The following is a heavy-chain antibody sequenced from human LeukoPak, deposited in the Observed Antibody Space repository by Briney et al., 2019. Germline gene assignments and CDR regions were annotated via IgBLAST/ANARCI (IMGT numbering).Heavy chain of an antibody. V-gene: IGHV1-2*02. CDR1: GYTFTGYY. Sequence: GASVKVSCKASGYTFTGYYMHWVRQAPGQGLEWMGWINPNSGGTNYAQKFQGRVTMTRDTSKNQFSLKLSSVTAADTAVYYCARQLPSAFYDSSGYFFDYWGQGTLVTVSS. CDR3: ARQLPSAFYDSSGYFFDY. CDR2: INPNSGGT. D-gene: IGHD3-22*01. J-gene: IGHJ4*02.